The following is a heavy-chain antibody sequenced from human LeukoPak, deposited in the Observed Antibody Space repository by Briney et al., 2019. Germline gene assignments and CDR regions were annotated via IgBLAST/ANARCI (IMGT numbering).Heavy chain of an antibody. D-gene: IGHD6-13*01. CDR3: ARDITAAAGRYYYYYYGMDV. J-gene: IGHJ6*02. CDR1: GFTFSSYA. Sequence: AGGSLRLSCAASGFTFSSYAMHWVRQAPGKGLEWVAVISYDGSNKYYADSVKGRFTISRDNSKNTLYLQMNSLRAEDTAVYYCARDITAAAGRYYYYYYGMDVWGQGTTVTASS. CDR2: ISYDGSNK. V-gene: IGHV3-30-3*01.